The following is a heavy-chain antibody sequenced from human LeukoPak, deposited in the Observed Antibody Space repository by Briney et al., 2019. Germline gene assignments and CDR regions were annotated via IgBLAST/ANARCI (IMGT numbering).Heavy chain of an antibody. CDR2: ISAYNGNT. CDR3: ARLAVGATHDY. J-gene: IGHJ4*02. CDR1: GYTFTSYG. Sequence: ASVKVSCKASGYTFTSYGISWVRQGPGQGLERMGWISAYNGNTNYAQKLQGRVTMTTDTSTSTAYMELRSLRSDDTAVYYCARLAVGATHDYWGQGTLVTVSS. D-gene: IGHD1-26*01. V-gene: IGHV1-18*01.